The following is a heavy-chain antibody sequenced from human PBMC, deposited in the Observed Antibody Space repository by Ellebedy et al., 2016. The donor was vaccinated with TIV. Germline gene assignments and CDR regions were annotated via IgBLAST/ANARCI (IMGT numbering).Heavy chain of an antibody. J-gene: IGHJ4*02. V-gene: IGHV3-13*01. D-gene: IGHD3-22*01. CDR1: GFTFSSYD. Sequence: GESLKISCAASGFTFSSYDMHWVRQPTGKGLEWVSAIGTAGDTYYPGSVKGRFTISRDNTKNTLYLQMNSLRAEDTAVYYCARFGGGSSGYSLDYWGQGTLVTVSS. CDR3: ARFGGGSSGYSLDY. CDR2: IGTAGDT.